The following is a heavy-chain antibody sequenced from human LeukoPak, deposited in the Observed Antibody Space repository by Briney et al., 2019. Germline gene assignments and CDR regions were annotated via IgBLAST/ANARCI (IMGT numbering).Heavy chain of an antibody. V-gene: IGHV3-9*01. Sequence: SGGSLRLSCAASGFTFDDYAMHWVRQAPGKGLEWVSGISWNSGSIGYADSVKGRFTISRDNAKNSLYLQMNSLRAEDTAVYYCARDLGYCSSTSCYHYYYYGMDVWGQGTTVTVSS. D-gene: IGHD2-2*03. CDR1: GFTFDDYA. CDR2: ISWNSGSI. CDR3: ARDLGYCSSTSCYHYYYYGMDV. J-gene: IGHJ6*02.